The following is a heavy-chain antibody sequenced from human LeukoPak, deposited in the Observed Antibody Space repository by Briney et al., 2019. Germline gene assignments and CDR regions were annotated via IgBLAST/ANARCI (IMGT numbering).Heavy chain of an antibody. Sequence: GGSLRLPCETSGFTFSNYWMGWVRQAPGKGLEWVANINPDGRDTYYVDSVKGRFTISRDNAKKSMFLQMNSLRAEDTALFSCVRWGVQAGMGYWGQGTLVTVSS. CDR3: VRWGVQAGMGY. J-gene: IGHJ4*02. CDR1: GFTFSNYW. D-gene: IGHD2-2*01. CDR2: INPDGRDT. V-gene: IGHV3-7*01.